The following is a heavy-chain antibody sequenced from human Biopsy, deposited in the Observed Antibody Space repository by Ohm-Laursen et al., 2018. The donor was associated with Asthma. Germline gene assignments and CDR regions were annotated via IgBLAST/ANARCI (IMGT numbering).Heavy chain of an antibody. V-gene: IGHV1-69*13. CDR1: GGTFNTYV. CDR2: INSVFGTT. D-gene: IGHD2-2*01. J-gene: IGHJ4*02. Sequence: SVKVSCKSLGGTFNTYVIGWVRQAPGQGLERMGGINSVFGTTTYPQKFQDRVTITADDSTSTVYMELSSLRPEDTAVYYCARKAGSCISRTCYSLDFWGQGTLVTVSS. CDR3: ARKAGSCISRTCYSLDF.